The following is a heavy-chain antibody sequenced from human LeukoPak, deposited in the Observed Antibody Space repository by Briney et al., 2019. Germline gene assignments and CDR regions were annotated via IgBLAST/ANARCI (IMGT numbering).Heavy chain of an antibody. Sequence: PGGSLRLSCAASGFTFDDYAMHWVRQAPGKGLEWVSGIGWNSGSIGYADSVKGRFTISRDNAKNSLYLQMNSLRAEDTALYYCAKAYGSGSYEGTYYFDYWGQGTLVTVSS. V-gene: IGHV3-9*01. CDR3: AKAYGSGSYEGTYYFDY. CDR2: IGWNSGSI. D-gene: IGHD3-10*01. J-gene: IGHJ4*02. CDR1: GFTFDDYA.